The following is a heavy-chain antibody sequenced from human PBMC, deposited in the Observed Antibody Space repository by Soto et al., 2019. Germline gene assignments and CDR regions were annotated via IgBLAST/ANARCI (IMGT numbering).Heavy chain of an antibody. D-gene: IGHD2-15*01. Sequence: EVQLVESGGGLIQPGGSLRLSCAASGFNVNSNYINWVRQAPGKGLEWVSIIYSGGDTFYADSVEGRFSISRDNSKNTVYLQMSSLRAEDTAVYYCARDPYCSGGFCYGMDVWGQGTTVTVSS. CDR1: GFNVNSNY. CDR2: IYSGGDT. J-gene: IGHJ6*02. V-gene: IGHV3-53*01. CDR3: ARDPYCSGGFCYGMDV.